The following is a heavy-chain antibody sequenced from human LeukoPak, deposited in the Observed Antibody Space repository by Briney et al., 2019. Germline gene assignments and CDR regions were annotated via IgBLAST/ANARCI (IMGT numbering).Heavy chain of an antibody. J-gene: IGHJ6*03. CDR1: SGSISTYY. D-gene: IGHD4-23*01. CDR3: AREVGSLTTLGGYYYQYYMDV. V-gene: IGHV4-59*01. Sequence: SETLSLTCTVSSGSISTYYWSWIPQPPEKGLEWIGYIDYSASTNCNPSLKSRVTISVDTSKNQFSLNLRSVTAADTAVYYCAREVGSLTTLGGYYYQYYMDVWGTGTTVTVSS. CDR2: IDYSAST.